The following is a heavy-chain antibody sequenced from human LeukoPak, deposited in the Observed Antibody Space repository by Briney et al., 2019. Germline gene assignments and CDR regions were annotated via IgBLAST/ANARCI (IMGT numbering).Heavy chain of an antibody. V-gene: IGHV1-18*04. CDR3: ARDFRTYFDFWSTYYIFDY. J-gene: IGHJ4*02. CDR1: GYIFTDYY. Sequence: ASVKVSCKASGYIFTDYYLRWVRQAPGQGLEWMGWISAYNGNTTYAQKLQGRVTMTTDTSTSTVHMELRSLRSDDTAVYYCARDFRTYFDFWSTYYIFDYWGQGTLVTVSS. CDR2: ISAYNGNT. D-gene: IGHD3-3*01.